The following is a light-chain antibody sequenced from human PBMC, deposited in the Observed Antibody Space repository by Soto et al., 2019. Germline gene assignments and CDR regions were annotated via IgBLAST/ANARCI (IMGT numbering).Light chain of an antibody. V-gene: IGKV3-20*01. J-gene: IGKJ4*01. CDR3: QQYGSSLVT. CDR2: GAS. CDR1: QSVSSSY. Sequence: EIVLTQSPGTLSLSPGERATLSCRASQSVSSSYLAWYQQKPGQAPRLLIYGASSRATGIPDRFSGSGSGTDFTLTISRLEPEDLAVYYCQQYGSSLVTFGGGTNVDIK.